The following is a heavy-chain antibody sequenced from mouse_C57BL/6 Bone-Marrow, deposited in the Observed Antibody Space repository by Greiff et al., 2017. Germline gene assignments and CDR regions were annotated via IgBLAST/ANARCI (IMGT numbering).Heavy chain of an antibody. D-gene: IGHD4-1*01. CDR3: ARGTGRYFDY. CDR2: ISSGSSTI. Sequence: DVMLVESGGGLVKPGGSLKLSCAASGFTFSDYGMHWVRQAPEKGLEWVAYISSGSSTIYYADTVKGRFTISRDNAKNTLFLQMTSLRSEETAMYYCARGTGRYFDYWGQGTTLTVSS. J-gene: IGHJ2*01. V-gene: IGHV5-17*01. CDR1: GFTFSDYG.